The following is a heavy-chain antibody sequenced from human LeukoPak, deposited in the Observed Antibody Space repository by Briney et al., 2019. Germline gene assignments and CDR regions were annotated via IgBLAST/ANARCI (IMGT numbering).Heavy chain of an antibody. Sequence: PGGSLRLSCAASGVTFSSYGMHWVRQAPGKGLEWVAVISNDGSNKHYADSVKGRFTISRDNSKNTLYLQMNSLRAEDTAVYYCARDLPDSRIDYWGQGTLVTVSS. CDR3: ARDLPDSRIDY. D-gene: IGHD1-14*01. CDR1: GVTFSSYG. CDR2: ISNDGSNK. V-gene: IGHV3-30*03. J-gene: IGHJ4*02.